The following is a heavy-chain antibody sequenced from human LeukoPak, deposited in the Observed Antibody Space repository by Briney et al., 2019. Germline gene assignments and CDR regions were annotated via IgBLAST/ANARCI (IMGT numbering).Heavy chain of an antibody. CDR1: GGSISSGGYY. CDR2: IYHSGST. Sequence: SETLSLTCTVSGGSISSGGYYWSWIRHPPGKGLEWIGYIYHSGSTYYNPSLKSRVTISVDRSKNQFSLKLSSVTAADTAVYYCARDRQQLVRGDYFDYWGQGTLVTVSS. V-gene: IGHV4-30-2*01. D-gene: IGHD6-13*01. J-gene: IGHJ4*02. CDR3: ARDRQQLVRGDYFDY.